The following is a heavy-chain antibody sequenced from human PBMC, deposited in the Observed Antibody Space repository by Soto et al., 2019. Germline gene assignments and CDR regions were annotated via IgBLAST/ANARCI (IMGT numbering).Heavy chain of an antibody. V-gene: IGHV3-21*01. Sequence: GGSLRLSCAASGFTFSSYSMNWVRQAPGKGLEWVSSISSSSSYIYYADSVKGRFTISRDNAKNSLYLQMNSLRAEDTAVYYCARAYDYGDYWFDYWGQGTLVTVSS. J-gene: IGHJ4*02. CDR1: GFTFSSYS. D-gene: IGHD4-17*01. CDR2: ISSSSSYI. CDR3: ARAYDYGDYWFDY.